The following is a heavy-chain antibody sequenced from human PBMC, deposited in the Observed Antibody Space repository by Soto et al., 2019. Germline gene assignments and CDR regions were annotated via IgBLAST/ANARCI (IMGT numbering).Heavy chain of an antibody. CDR3: ARDPSSITIFGVPTPPGDY. Sequence: ASVKVSCKASGYTFTSYYMHWVRQAPGQGLEWMGIINPSGGSTSYAQKFQGRVTMTRDTSTSTVYMELSSLRSEDTAVYYCARDPSSITIFGVPTPPGDYWGQGTLVTVSS. CDR2: INPSGGST. CDR1: GYTFTSYY. V-gene: IGHV1-46*01. J-gene: IGHJ4*02. D-gene: IGHD3-3*01.